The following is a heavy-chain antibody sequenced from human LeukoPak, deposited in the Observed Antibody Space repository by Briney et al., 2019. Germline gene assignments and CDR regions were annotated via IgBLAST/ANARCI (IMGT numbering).Heavy chain of an antibody. J-gene: IGHJ4*02. CDR3: ARDMGYSSSWYLGY. CDR2: IYYSGST. V-gene: IGHV4-59*01. D-gene: IGHD6-13*01. Sequence: SETLSLTYTVSGGSISSYYGSWIRQPPGKGLEWIGYIYYSGSTNYNPSLKSRVTISVDTSKNQFSLKLSSVTAADTAVYYCARDMGYSSSWYLGYWGQGTLVTVSS. CDR1: GGSISSYY.